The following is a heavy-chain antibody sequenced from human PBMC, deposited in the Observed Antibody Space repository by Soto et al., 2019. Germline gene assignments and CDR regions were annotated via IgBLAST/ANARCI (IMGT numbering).Heavy chain of an antibody. J-gene: IGHJ4*02. V-gene: IGHV3-21*05. CDR1: GFTFSSYN. Sequence: PGGSLRLSWAASGFTFSSYNMDGVLQAPGKGLEWVSYIGSSSSYIYYADSVKGRFTISRDNAKNSLYLQMNSLRAEDTAVYYCARDPTGHYFDYWGQGTLVTVSS. CDR2: IGSSSSYI. CDR3: ARDPTGHYFDY.